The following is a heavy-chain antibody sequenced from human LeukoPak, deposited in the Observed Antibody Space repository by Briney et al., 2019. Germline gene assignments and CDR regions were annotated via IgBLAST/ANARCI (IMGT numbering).Heavy chain of an antibody. CDR2: IYYSGST. D-gene: IGHD3-9*01. Sequence: SETLSLTCTVSGGSISSYYWSWIRQPPGKGLEWIGYIYYSGSTNYNPSLKSRVTISVDTSKNQFTLKLSSVTAADTAVYYCARGIRYFDWLSQYYFDYWGQGTLVTVSS. V-gene: IGHV4-59*01. J-gene: IGHJ4*02. CDR1: GGSISSYY. CDR3: ARGIRYFDWLSQYYFDY.